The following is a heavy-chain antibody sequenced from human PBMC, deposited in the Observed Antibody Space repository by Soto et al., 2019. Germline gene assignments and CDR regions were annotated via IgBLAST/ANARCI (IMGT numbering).Heavy chain of an antibody. J-gene: IGHJ5*02. Sequence: GLSQRLSRAVAGGTFVGLWRTLVRQAPGKGLEWVATIGQDGTEKKYVDSVKGRFTISRDNAKNSLYLQMNSLRVEDTALYYCARDLGWYVLDHWGQGALVTVSS. CDR2: IGQDGTEK. V-gene: IGHV3-7*05. D-gene: IGHD6-19*01. CDR1: GGTFVGLW. CDR3: ARDLGWYVLDH.